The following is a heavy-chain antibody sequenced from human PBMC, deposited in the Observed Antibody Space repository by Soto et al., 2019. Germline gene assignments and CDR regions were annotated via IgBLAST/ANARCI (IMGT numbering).Heavy chain of an antibody. CDR2: IIPIFGTA. CDR3: ARMYYDFWSGYSPRANYYYYYGMDV. D-gene: IGHD3-3*01. CDR1: GGTFSSYA. Sequence: ASVKVSCKASGGTFSSYAISWVRQAPGQGLEWMGGIIPIFGTANYAQKFQGRVTITADESTSTAYMELSSLRSEDTAVYYCARMYYDFWSGYSPRANYYYYYGMDVWGQGTTVTVSS. V-gene: IGHV1-69*13. J-gene: IGHJ6*02.